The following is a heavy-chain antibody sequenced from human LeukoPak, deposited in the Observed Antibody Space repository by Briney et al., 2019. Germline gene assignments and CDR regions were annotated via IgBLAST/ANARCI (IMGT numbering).Heavy chain of an antibody. V-gene: IGHV1-18*01. D-gene: IGHD4-17*01. CDR2: ISAYNGNT. J-gene: IGHJ6*02. Sequence: ASVKVSCKASGYTFTSYGISWVRQAPGQGLEWMGWISAYNGNTNYAQKLQGRVTMTTDKSTSTAYMELRSLRSDDTAVYYCARVYGDYRNYYYYYGMDVWGQGTTVTVSS. CDR1: GYTFTSYG. CDR3: ARVYGDYRNYYYYYGMDV.